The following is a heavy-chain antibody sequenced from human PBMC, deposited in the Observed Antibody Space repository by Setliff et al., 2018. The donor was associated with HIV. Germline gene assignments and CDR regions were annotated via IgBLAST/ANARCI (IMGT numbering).Heavy chain of an antibody. Sequence: ASVKVSCKASGYTFSSYGISWVRQAPGQGLEWVGWVSNEGDTNYAQKYQDRVTLTTDTTTTTAYMELRGLRSDDTAVYYCARDPRYTSVWFRNGGVDFWGQGTTVTV. CDR2: VSNEGDT. J-gene: IGHJ6*02. D-gene: IGHD6-19*01. CDR3: ARDPRYTSVWFRNGGVDF. V-gene: IGHV1-18*01. CDR1: GYTFSSYG.